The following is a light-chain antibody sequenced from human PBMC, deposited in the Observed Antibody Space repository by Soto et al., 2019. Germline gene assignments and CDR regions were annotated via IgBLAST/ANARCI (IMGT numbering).Light chain of an antibody. CDR1: QSVSRN. CDR2: TTS. CDR3: QQYDGWPWGLI. V-gene: IGKV3-15*01. J-gene: IGKJ4*01. Sequence: EIVMTQSPATLSVSPGERVTLSCRASQSVSRNVAWYQQKTGQAPRLLIYTTSTRATDIPARFGGSGSGKEFTLTIISLQSEDFAVYYCQQYDGWPWGLIFGGGTKVGIK.